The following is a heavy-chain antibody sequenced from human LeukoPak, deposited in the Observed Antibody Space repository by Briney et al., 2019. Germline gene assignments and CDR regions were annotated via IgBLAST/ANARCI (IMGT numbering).Heavy chain of an antibody. CDR3: ARVRGMRSYYYYYYMDV. D-gene: IGHD3-10*01. Sequence: PSETLSLTCTVSGGSISSYYWSWIRQPPGKGLEWIGYIYYSGSTNYNPSLKSRVTISVDTSKNQFSPKLSSVTAADTAVYYCARVRGMRSYYYYYYMDVWGKGTTVTVSS. J-gene: IGHJ6*03. CDR2: IYYSGST. V-gene: IGHV4-59*01. CDR1: GGSISSYY.